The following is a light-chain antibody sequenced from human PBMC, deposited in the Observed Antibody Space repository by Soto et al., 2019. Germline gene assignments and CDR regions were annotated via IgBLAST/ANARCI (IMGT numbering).Light chain of an antibody. Sequence: EIEVTQSPATRPGSPGERATLSCRASQSVSSYLAWYQQKPGQAPRLLIYAASSRATGIPDRFSGSGSGTDFTLTISRLEPEDFAVYYCQQSGSSPPTFGQGTKVDIK. CDR3: QQSGSSPPT. J-gene: IGKJ1*01. CDR1: QSVSSY. V-gene: IGKV3-20*01. CDR2: AAS.